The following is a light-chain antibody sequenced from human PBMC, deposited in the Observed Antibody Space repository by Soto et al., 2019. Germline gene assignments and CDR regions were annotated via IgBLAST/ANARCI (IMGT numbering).Light chain of an antibody. Sequence: QSALTQPASVSGSPGQSITISCTGSSGDVGHYNYVSWYQKHPGKAPKLMIYEVSNRPSGVSNRFYGSKSGNTASLIISGLQAEDEADYYCTSYTTSRIWVFGGGTKLTVL. J-gene: IGLJ3*02. CDR1: SGDVGHYNY. CDR3: TSYTTSRIWV. CDR2: EVS. V-gene: IGLV2-14*01.